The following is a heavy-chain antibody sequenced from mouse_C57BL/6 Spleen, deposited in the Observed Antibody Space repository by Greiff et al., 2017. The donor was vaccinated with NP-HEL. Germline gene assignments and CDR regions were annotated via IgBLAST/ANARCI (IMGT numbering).Heavy chain of an antibody. CDR3: ARDSSGYPAWFAY. D-gene: IGHD3-2*02. CDR1: GYTFTSST. V-gene: IGHV1-4*01. CDR2: INPSSGYT. Sequence: QVQLQQSGAELARPGASVKMSCKASGYTFTSSTMHWVKQRPGQGLEWIGYINPSSGYTKYNPKFKDKATLTADKSSSTAYMQLSSLSSEDTADYNGARDSSGYPAWFAYWGQGTLVTVSA. J-gene: IGHJ3*01.